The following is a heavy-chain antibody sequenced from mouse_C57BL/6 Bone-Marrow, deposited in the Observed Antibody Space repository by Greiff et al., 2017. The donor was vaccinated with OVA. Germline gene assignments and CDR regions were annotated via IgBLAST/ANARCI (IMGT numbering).Heavy chain of an antibody. CDR2: INPNYGTT. J-gene: IGHJ1*03. CDR1: GYSFTDYN. D-gene: IGHD1-1*01. V-gene: IGHV1-39*01. CDR3: DYYGSSYGYFDV. Sequence: EVKLVESGPELVKPGASVKISCKASGYSFTDYNMNWVKQSNGKSLEWIGVINPNYGTTSYNQKFKGKATLTVDQSSSTAYMQLNSLTSEDSAVYYCDYYGSSYGYFDVWGTGTTVTVSS.